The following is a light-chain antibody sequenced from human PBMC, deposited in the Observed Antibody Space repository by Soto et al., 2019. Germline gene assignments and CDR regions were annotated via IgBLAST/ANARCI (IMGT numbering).Light chain of an antibody. CDR2: GAS. CDR1: QSVSSN. CDR3: QQYNNWPPWT. Sequence: EIVMTQSPATLSVSPGERATLSCRASQSVSSNLAWYQQKPGQAPRLLIYGASTRATGIPARFSGSGSGTEFTLTISSLQSEDSAFYYCQQYNNWPPWTFGQGTKVEIK. V-gene: IGKV3-15*01. J-gene: IGKJ1*01.